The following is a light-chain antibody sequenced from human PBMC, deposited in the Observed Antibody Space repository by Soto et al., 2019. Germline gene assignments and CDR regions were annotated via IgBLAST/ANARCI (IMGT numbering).Light chain of an antibody. CDR1: QTLSNNF. Sequence: EIVLTQSPGTLSFSPGERATLSCRASQTLSNNFLAWYQQKLGQAPRLLIYAASSRATGIPDRFSGSGSGTDFTLTISRLGPEDFAVYYCQQYGTSPRTFGQGTKVEIK. J-gene: IGKJ2*01. CDR3: QQYGTSPRT. V-gene: IGKV3-20*01. CDR2: AAS.